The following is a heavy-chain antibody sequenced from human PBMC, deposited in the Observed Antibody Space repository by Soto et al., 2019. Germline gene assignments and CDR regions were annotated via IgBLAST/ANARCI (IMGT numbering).Heavy chain of an antibody. J-gene: IGHJ4*02. D-gene: IGHD2-15*01. CDR2: IIPIFGTA. CDR1: GGTFSSYA. V-gene: IGHV1-69*01. CDR3: AREGFEGNCSGGSCYFDY. Sequence: QVQLVQSGAEVKKPGSSVKVSCKASGGTFSSYAISWVRQAPGQGLEWMGGIIPIFGTANYAQKFQGRVTITADESTSTAYMELSSLRSEDTAVYYCAREGFEGNCSGGSCYFDYWGQGTLVTVSS.